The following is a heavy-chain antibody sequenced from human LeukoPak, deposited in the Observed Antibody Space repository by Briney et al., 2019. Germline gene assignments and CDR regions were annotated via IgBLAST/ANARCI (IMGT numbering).Heavy chain of an antibody. J-gene: IGHJ4*02. CDR2: ISASGDST. CDR1: GFTFSSYA. CDR3: ARYIRSPLYYFDY. Sequence: GGSLRLSCAASGFTFSSYAMSWARQAPGKGLEWVSTISASGDSTYYADSVKGRFTISRDISRNTLYVQMNSLRAEDTAVYYCARYIRSPLYYFDYWGRGTLVPVSS. V-gene: IGHV3-23*01. D-gene: IGHD1-1*01.